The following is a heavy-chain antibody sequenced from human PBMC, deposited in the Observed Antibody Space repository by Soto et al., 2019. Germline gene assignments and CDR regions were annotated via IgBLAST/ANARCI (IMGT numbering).Heavy chain of an antibody. CDR1: GGSFSDYS. D-gene: IGHD3-3*01. Sequence: SGTLSLTCAVYGGSFSDYSLIWIRQPPGKGLEWIGEINHRGQTNYKPSLKSRILISVDNSKNQVSLNLNSVTAADTAIYYCAKVSRITIFGGGWFHPWGKGTLVTVSS. CDR2: INHRGQT. CDR3: AKVSRITIFGGGWFHP. J-gene: IGHJ5*02. V-gene: IGHV4-34*01.